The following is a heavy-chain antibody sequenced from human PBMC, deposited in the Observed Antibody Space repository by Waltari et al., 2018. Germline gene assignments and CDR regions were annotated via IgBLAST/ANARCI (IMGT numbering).Heavy chain of an antibody. V-gene: IGHV1-69*01. J-gene: IGHJ6*02. CDR3: AGPFYSNPSFYYYYGMDV. D-gene: IGHD4-4*01. CDR2: GTA. Sequence: GTANYAQKFQGRVTITADESTSTAYMELSSLRSEDTAVYYCAGPFYSNPSFYYYYGMDVWGQGTTVTVSS.